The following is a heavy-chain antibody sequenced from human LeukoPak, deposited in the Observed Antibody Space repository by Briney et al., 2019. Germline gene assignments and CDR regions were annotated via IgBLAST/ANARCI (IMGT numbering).Heavy chain of an antibody. Sequence: RGSLRDSCTASGFIFSSYWMHWVRQPPGKGLEWVSRMNSDGSSTNYADTDKGPLTISRDNAKNTLYLQMNGLRVEDTAVYYCVRDLVYGTGAQRFAYWGQ. J-gene: IGHJ4*01. CDR2: MNSDGSST. D-gene: IGHD7-27*01. CDR1: GFIFSSYW. CDR3: VRDLVYGTGAQRFAY. V-gene: IGHV3-74*01.